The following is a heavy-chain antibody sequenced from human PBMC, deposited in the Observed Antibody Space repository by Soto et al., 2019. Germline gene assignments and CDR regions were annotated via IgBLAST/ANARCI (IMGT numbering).Heavy chain of an antibody. CDR2: IKQDGREK. CDR1: GFTFSSYW. CDR3: ARDAPSGYYMYWFDP. D-gene: IGHD3-3*01. Sequence: GGSLRLSCAASGFTFSSYWMSWVRQAPGKGLEWVANIKQDGREKYYVDSVKGRFTISRDNAKNSLYLQMNSLRAEDTAVYYWARDAPSGYYMYWFDPWGQGTLVTVSS. J-gene: IGHJ5*02. V-gene: IGHV3-7*01.